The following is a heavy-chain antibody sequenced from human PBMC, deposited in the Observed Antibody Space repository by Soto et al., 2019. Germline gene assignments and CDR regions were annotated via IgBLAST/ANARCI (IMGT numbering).Heavy chain of an antibody. D-gene: IGHD3-3*01. J-gene: IGHJ6*02. Sequence: PGGSLRLSCAASGFTFSSYWMHLVRQAPGKWLLCVSRINGDGSYTGYADSVKGRFTISRDNAKNTLYLQINSLRAEDTAVYYCAKLGWLGGLFSWVYYYYGKDVWAQGTTVTVSS. V-gene: IGHV3-74*01. CDR3: AKLGWLGGLFSWVYYYYGKDV. CDR1: GFTFSSYW. CDR2: INGDGSYT.